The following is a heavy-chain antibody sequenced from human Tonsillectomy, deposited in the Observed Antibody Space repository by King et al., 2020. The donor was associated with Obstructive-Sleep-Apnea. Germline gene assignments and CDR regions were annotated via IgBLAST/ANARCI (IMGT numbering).Heavy chain of an antibody. Sequence: VQLVESGGGVVQPGRSLRLSCAASGFTFSSYAMHWVRQAPGKGLEWVAVISYDGSNKYYADSVKGRFTISGDNSKNTLYLQRNSRRAEDTVVYYCARDYSYDSSGYSLGYFDLWGRGTLSLSPQ. V-gene: IGHV3-30*04. CDR1: GFTFSSYA. CDR2: ISYDGSNK. D-gene: IGHD3-22*01. CDR3: ARDYSYDSSGYSLGYFDL. J-gene: IGHJ2*01.